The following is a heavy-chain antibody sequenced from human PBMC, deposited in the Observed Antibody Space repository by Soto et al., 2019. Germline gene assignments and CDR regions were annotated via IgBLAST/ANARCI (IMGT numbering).Heavy chain of an antibody. Sequence: VQLVESGGGVVQPGRSLRLSCAASGFTFSSYGMHWVRQAPGKGLEWVAVIWYDGSNKYYADSVKGRFTISRDNSKNTLYLQMNSLRAEDTAVYYCARDTDSSGYYARRGFDYWGQGTLVTVSS. CDR3: ARDTDSSGYYARRGFDY. D-gene: IGHD3-22*01. CDR2: IWYDGSNK. CDR1: GFTFSSYG. V-gene: IGHV3-33*01. J-gene: IGHJ4*02.